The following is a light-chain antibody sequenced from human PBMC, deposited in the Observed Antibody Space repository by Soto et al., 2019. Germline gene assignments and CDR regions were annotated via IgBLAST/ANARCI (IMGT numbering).Light chain of an antibody. CDR1: QSVSSS. CDR3: QQQSDWPLT. Sequence: EIVLIQSPATLSLSPGERATLSCRASQSVSSSLAWYQQNPGQAPRLLIFDASNRATGIPVRFSGSGSGTDFTLTISSLEREDFTVYYCQQQSDWPLTFGGGTRVEIK. J-gene: IGKJ4*01. CDR2: DAS. V-gene: IGKV3-11*01.